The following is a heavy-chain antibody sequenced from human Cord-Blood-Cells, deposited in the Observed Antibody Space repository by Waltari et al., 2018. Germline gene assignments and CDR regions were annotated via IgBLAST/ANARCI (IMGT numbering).Heavy chain of an antibody. CDR3: ARANGAFDI. Sequence: QVQLVQSGAEVKKPGASVKVSCKASGYTFTSYYMHWVRQAPGKGLEWIVISNPSGGSTSDAQRFQVRVTMTRDTSTSTVYMELSSLRSEDTAVYYCARANGAFDIWGQGTMVTVSS. J-gene: IGHJ3*02. V-gene: IGHV1-46*01. D-gene: IGHD1-1*01. CDR2: SNPSGGST. CDR1: GYTFTSYY.